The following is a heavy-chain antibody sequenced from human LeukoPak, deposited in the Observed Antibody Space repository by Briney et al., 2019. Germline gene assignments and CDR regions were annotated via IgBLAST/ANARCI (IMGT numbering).Heavy chain of an antibody. CDR1: GFTFRSYV. CDR3: ARLTANHFDY. CDR2: FSGSGDNI. Sequence: GGSLRLSCATSGFTFRSYVMSWVRKAPGKGLEWVSVFSGSGDNIYYADSVRGRFTISRDMSKESLYLEISSLRAEDTAMYYCARLTANHFDYWGLGTLVTVSS. J-gene: IGHJ4*02. D-gene: IGHD2-21*02. V-gene: IGHV3-23*01.